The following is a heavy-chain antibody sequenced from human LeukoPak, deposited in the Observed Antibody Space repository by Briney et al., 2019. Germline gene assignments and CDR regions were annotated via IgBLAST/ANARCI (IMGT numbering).Heavy chain of an antibody. D-gene: IGHD3-10*01. V-gene: IGHV4-59*12. CDR3: ARESMVRGVTLFDY. CDR1: GGPISRYY. J-gene: IGHJ4*02. CDR2: IYYSGST. Sequence: SETLSLTCTVSGGPISRYYWSWIRQPPGKGLEWIGYIYYSGSTKYNPSLKSRVTISVDTSKNQFSLKLSSVTAADTAVYYCARESMVRGVTLFDYWGQGTLVTVSS.